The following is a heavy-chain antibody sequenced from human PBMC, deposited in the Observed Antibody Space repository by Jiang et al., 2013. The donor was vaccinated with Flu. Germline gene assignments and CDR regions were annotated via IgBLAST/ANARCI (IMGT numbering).Heavy chain of an antibody. D-gene: IGHD4-17*01. CDR3: TTALTTVTNDYYYYGMDV. Sequence: VQLLESGGGLVKPGGSLRLSCAASGFTFSNAWMNWVRQAPGKGLEWVGRIKSKTDGGTTDYAAPVKGRFTISRDDSKNTLYLQMNSLKTEDTAVYYCTTALTTVTNDYYYYGMDVWGQGTTVTVSS. V-gene: IGHV3-15*07. J-gene: IGHJ6*02. CDR1: GFTFSNAW. CDR2: IKSKTDGGTT.